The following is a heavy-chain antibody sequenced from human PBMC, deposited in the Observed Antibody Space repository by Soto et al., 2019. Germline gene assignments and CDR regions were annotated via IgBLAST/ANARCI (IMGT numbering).Heavy chain of an antibody. CDR3: AKVPDARITLTLTFDL. V-gene: IGHV3-23*01. D-gene: IGHD3-22*01. CDR1: GITFTNYA. Sequence: EVQLLESGGGLVQPGGSLRLSCAVSGITFTNYAMSWVRQAPGKGLEWVSSISGSGDTTYYADSVKGRFTVSRDDSRNTLYLLMNSLRAEDTAVYYCAKVPDARITLTLTFDLWGQGTMVTVSS. CDR2: ISGSGDTT. J-gene: IGHJ3*01.